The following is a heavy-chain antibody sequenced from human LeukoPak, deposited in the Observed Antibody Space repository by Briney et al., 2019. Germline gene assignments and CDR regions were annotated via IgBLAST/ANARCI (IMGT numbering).Heavy chain of an antibody. CDR3: ARLDPAEGLNFDY. V-gene: IGHV4-39*01. D-gene: IGHD6-13*01. CDR2: IYYSGST. Sequence: PSETLSLTRTVSGGSISSSSYYWGWIRQPPGKGLEWIGSIYYSGSTYYNPSLKSRVTISVDTSKNQFSLKLSSVTAADTAVYYCARLDPAEGLNFDYWGQGTLVTVSS. CDR1: GGSISSSSYY. J-gene: IGHJ4*02.